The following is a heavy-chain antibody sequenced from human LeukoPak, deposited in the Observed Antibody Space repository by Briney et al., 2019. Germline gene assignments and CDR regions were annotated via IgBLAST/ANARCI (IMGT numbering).Heavy chain of an antibody. J-gene: IGHJ4*02. CDR3: ARSGYYGSGSYYNPLYYFDY. V-gene: IGHV1-69*05. CDR1: GGTFSSYA. D-gene: IGHD3-10*01. CDR2: IIPISGTA. Sequence: SVKVSCKASGGTFSSYAISWVRQAPGQGLEWMGRIIPISGTANYAQKFQGRVTITTDESTSTAYMELSSLRSEDTAVYYCARSGYYGSGSYYNPLYYFDYWGQGTLVTVSS.